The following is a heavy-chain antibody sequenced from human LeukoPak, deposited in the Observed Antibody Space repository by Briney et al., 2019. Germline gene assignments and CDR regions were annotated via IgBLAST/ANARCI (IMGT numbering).Heavy chain of an antibody. CDR2: INPSGGST. J-gene: IGHJ5*02. V-gene: IGHV1-46*01. CDR1: GYTFTSYY. D-gene: IGHD3-22*01. Sequence: ASVKVSCKASGYTFTSYYMHWVRQAPGQGLEWMGIINPSGGSTSYAQKFQGRVTMTRDMSTSTVYMELSSLRSEDTAVYYCARVGYYYDSSGYRHNWFDPWGQGTLVTVSS. CDR3: ARVGYYYDSSGYRHNWFDP.